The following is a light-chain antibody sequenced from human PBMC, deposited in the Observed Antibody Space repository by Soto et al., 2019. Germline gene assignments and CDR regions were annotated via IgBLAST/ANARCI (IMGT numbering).Light chain of an antibody. CDR1: QSVTSNY. Sequence: EIVLTQSPGTLSLSPGERATLSCRASQSVTSNYLAWYHPKPGQAPRLLIYGASSRATGIPDRFSGSGAGTDFALTISRLEPEDFAVYYCQQYGSSPRTFGQGTKLEIK. V-gene: IGKV3-20*01. CDR3: QQYGSSPRT. CDR2: GAS. J-gene: IGKJ2*01.